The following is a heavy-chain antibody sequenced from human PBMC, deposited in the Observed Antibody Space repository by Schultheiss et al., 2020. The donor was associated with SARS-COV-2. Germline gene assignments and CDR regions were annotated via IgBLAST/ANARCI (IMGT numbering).Heavy chain of an antibody. J-gene: IGHJ4*02. Sequence: GESLKISCAASGFTFSSYWMHWVRQAPGKGLVWVSRINSDGSSTSYADSVKGRFTISRDNSKNTLYLQMNSLRAEDTAVYYCAKDVYYDSSGHFDYWGQGTLVTVSS. V-gene: IGHV3-74*01. D-gene: IGHD3-22*01. CDR1: GFTFSSYW. CDR3: AKDVYYDSSGHFDY. CDR2: INSDGSST.